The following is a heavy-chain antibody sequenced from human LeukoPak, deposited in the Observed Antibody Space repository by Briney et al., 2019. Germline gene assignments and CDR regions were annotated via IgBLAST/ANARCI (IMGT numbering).Heavy chain of an antibody. J-gene: IGHJ4*02. CDR1: GFTFSSYA. V-gene: IGHV3-30-3*01. Sequence: PGGSLRLSCAASGFTFSSYAMHWVRQAPGKGLEGVAVISYDGSNKYYADSVKGRFTISRDNSKNTLYLQMNSLRAEDTAVYYCARDPHAKYYFDYWGQGTLVTVSS. CDR2: ISYDGSNK. CDR3: ARDPHAKYYFDY.